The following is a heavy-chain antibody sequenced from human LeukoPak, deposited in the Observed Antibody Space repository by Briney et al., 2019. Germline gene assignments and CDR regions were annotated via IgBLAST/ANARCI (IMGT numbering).Heavy chain of an antibody. V-gene: IGHV1-2*02. CDR3: VREGNELLSKNFDY. J-gene: IGHJ4*02. CDR1: GFTFTAYY. CDR2: INPHSGGT. D-gene: IGHD2-21*02. Sequence: ASVKVSCKAFGFTFTAYYIHWVRQAPGQGLEWMGYINPHSGGTSSPQKFQGRVTMTTDTSISAAYMELSSLISDDTAMYYCVREGNELLSKNFDYWGQGTLVTVSS.